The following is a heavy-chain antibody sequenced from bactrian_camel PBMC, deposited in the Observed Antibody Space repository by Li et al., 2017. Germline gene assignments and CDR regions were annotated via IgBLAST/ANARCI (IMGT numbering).Heavy chain of an antibody. Sequence: HVQLVESGGGSVQAGGSLRLSCRASGSIYGDACVGWLRQAPGKEREGVAAIDSNGIESYTDSVKGRFTVSRDNANNIVNLQMNSLKPEDTAIYYCAADLQWCRSGYFDPYARLGYRGQGTQVTV. CDR2: IDSNGIE. CDR3: AADLQWCRSGYFDPYARLGY. J-gene: IGHJ4*01. V-gene: IGHV3S53*01. CDR1: GSIYGDAC. D-gene: IGHD2*01.